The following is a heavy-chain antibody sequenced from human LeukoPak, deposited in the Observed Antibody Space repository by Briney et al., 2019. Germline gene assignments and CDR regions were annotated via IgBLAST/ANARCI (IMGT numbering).Heavy chain of an antibody. Sequence: SETLSLTCTVSGGSISSGSYYWSWIRQPAGKGLEWIGRIYTSGSTNYNPSLKSRVTISVDTSKNQFSLKLSSVTAADTAVYYCARGYGSGSTNWFDPWGQGTLVTVSS. J-gene: IGHJ5*02. CDR3: ARGYGSGSTNWFDP. CDR1: GGSISSGSYY. D-gene: IGHD3-10*01. CDR2: IYTSGST. V-gene: IGHV4-61*02.